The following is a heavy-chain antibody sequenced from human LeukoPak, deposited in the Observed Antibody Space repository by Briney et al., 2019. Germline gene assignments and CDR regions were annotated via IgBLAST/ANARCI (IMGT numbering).Heavy chain of an antibody. Sequence: SETLSLTCIVSGVSISSNYWSWIRQPPGKGLEWIGYIYYSGSTNYNPSLKSRVTISVDTSKIQFSLKLSSVTAADTAVYYCAREEWFDPWGQGTLVTVSS. V-gene: IGHV4-59*12. CDR1: GVSISSNY. CDR2: IYYSGST. CDR3: AREEWFDP. J-gene: IGHJ5*02.